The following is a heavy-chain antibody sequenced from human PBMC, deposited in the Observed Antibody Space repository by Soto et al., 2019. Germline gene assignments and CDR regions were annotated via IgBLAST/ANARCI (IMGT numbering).Heavy chain of an antibody. CDR3: ARLGGYCSSTSCYGYYGMDV. V-gene: IGHV4-30-2*03. Sequence: SETLSLTCTVSGGSISSGGYSWSWIRQPPGGGLEWIGTFHYSESTYYNPSLESRITISVDTSKNQFSLKVNSVTVADTAVYYCARLGGYCSSTSCYGYYGMDVWGQGTTVTVSS. CDR2: FHYSEST. D-gene: IGHD2-2*01. CDR1: GGSISSGGYS. J-gene: IGHJ6*02.